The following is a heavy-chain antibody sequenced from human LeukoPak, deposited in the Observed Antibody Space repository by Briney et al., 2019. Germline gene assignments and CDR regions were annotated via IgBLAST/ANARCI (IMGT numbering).Heavy chain of an antibody. J-gene: IGHJ4*02. D-gene: IGHD5-18*01. CDR2: ISYDGSDK. Sequence: GGSLRLSCAASGFTFGIYAMHWVRQAPGKGLEWVAVISYDGSDKYYADSVKGRFTISRDNAKNSLYLQMNSLRAEDTAVYYCARATDTAMVHYYDYWGQGTLVTVSS. V-gene: IGHV3-30*04. CDR1: GFTFGIYA. CDR3: ARATDTAMVHYYDY.